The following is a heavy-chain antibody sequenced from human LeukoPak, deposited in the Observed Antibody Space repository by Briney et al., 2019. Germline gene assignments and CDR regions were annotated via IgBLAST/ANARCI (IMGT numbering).Heavy chain of an antibody. CDR3: AGVGGAYCSSTSCYGEPDYYYYYMDV. CDR1: GGSISSGSYY. V-gene: IGHV4-61*02. CDR2: IYTSGST. Sequence: SETLSLTCTASGGSISSGSYYWSCIRQPAGKGLEWIGRIYTSGSTNYNPSLKGRVTISVDTSKNQFSLKLSSVTATDTAGYYWAGVGGAYCSSTSCYGEPDYYYYYMDVWGKGTTVTISS. J-gene: IGHJ6*03. D-gene: IGHD2-2*01.